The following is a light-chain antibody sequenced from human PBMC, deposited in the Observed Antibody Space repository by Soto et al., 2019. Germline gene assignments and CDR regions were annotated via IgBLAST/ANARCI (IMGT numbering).Light chain of an antibody. V-gene: IGKV3-20*01. CDR2: GAS. CDR1: QSVSSSY. CDR3: QQHTSSPHMYT. Sequence: IVLTQSPGTLSLSPGERATLSCRASQSVSSSYLVWYQQKPGQAPRILIYGASSRATGIPDRFSGSGSGTVFTLTISRLEPEDFAVDFCQQHTSSPHMYTFGHGTQLQIK. J-gene: IGKJ2*01.